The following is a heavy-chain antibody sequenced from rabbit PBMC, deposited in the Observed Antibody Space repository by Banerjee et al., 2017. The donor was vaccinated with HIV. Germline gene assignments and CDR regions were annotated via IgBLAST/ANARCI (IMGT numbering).Heavy chain of an antibody. J-gene: IGHJ3*01. V-gene: IGHV1S45*01. CDR2: IYVGSSGTT. D-gene: IGHD4-1*01. Sequence: QEQLEESGGDLVKPGASLTLTCTASGFSFSSGYDMCWVREAPGKGLEWIACIYVGSSGTTYYANWAKGRFTISKTSSTTVTLQMTSLTAADTATYFCAGGDGSSGWGFRLWGQGTLVTDS. CDR1: GFSFSSGYD. CDR3: AGGDGSSGWGFRL.